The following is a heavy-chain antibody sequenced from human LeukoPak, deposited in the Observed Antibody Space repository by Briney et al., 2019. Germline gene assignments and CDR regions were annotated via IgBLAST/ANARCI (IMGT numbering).Heavy chain of an antibody. V-gene: IGHV3-23*01. CDR2: ISGSGSIT. CDR1: GFTFSSYA. D-gene: IGHD3-10*01. Sequence: PGGSLRLSCAAPGFTFSSYAMNWVRQAPGKGLEWVSAISGSGSITYYADSVKGRFTISRDNSKNTLYLQMNSLRAEDTAVYYCAKGSSYYGSGSHFDYWGQGTLVTVSS. CDR3: AKGSSYYGSGSHFDY. J-gene: IGHJ4*02.